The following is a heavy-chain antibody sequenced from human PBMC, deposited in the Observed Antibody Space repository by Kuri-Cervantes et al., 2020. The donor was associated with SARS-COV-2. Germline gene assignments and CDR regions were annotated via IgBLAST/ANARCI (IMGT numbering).Heavy chain of an antibody. CDR3: ARGGIYDSSGYYGY. CDR1: GGSISRYY. V-gene: IGHV4-4*07. Sequence: GSLRLSCTVSGGSISRYYWSWIRQAAGEGLEWIGRIYTSGNTNYNPSLKSRVTMSVDTSKNQFSLKLSSATAADTAVYYCARGGIYDSSGYYGYWGQGTLVTVSS. CDR2: IYTSGNT. J-gene: IGHJ4*02. D-gene: IGHD3-22*01.